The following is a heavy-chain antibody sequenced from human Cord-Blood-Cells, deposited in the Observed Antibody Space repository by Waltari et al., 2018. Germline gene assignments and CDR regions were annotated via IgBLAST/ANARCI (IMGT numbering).Heavy chain of an antibody. CDR3: ARDPRGIAARPHDAFDI. CDR1: GFTFSSYS. J-gene: IGHJ3*02. D-gene: IGHD6-6*01. CDR2: ISSSSSTI. Sequence: EVQLVESGGGLVQPGGSLRLSCAASGFTFSSYSMNWVRQAPGQGLEWVSYISSSSSTIYYADSVKGRFTISRDNAKNSLYLQMNSLRDEDTAVYYCARDPRGIAARPHDAFDIWGQGTMVTVSS. V-gene: IGHV3-48*02.